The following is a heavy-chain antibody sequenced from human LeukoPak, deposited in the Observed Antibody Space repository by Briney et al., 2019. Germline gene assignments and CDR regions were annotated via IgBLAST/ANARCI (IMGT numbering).Heavy chain of an antibody. V-gene: IGHV4-38-2*02. CDR3: ARLNYDILTGYFRTYYYYYYMDV. Sequence: SETLSLTCSVSGYSISSGYYWGWIRQPPGKGLEWIGSIYYSGSTYYNPSLKSRVTISVDTSKNQFSLKLSSVTAADTAVYYCARLNYDILTGYFRTYYYYYYMDVWAKGPRSPSP. J-gene: IGHJ6*03. CDR1: GYSISSGYY. CDR2: IYYSGST. D-gene: IGHD3-9*01.